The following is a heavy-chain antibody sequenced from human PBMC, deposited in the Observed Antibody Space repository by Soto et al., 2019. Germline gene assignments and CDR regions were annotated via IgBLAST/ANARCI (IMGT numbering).Heavy chain of an antibody. Sequence: GGSLRLSCAASGFTFSSYAMSWVRQAPGKGLEWVSGISGGGNSTYYADSVKGRFTISRDNSKNTLYLQMNSLRAEDTAVYYCAKDETYYYDSSGYYPPFDYWGQGTLVTVSS. CDR1: GFTFSSYA. CDR3: AKDETYYYDSSGYYPPFDY. D-gene: IGHD3-22*01. V-gene: IGHV3-23*01. J-gene: IGHJ4*02. CDR2: ISGGGNST.